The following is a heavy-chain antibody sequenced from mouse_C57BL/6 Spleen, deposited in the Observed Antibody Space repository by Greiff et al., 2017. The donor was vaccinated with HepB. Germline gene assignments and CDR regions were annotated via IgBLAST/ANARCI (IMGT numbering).Heavy chain of an antibody. D-gene: IGHD1-1*01. CDR1: GFTFSSYA. J-gene: IGHJ2*01. Sequence: VQRVESGGGLVKPGGSLKLSCAASGFTFSSYAMSWVRQTPEKRLEWVATISDGGSYTYYPDNVKGRFTISRDNAKNNLYLQMSHLKSEDTAMYYCARDHYYYGSSYETGYIDYWGQGTTLTVAS. V-gene: IGHV5-4*01. CDR2: ISDGGSYT. CDR3: ARDHYYYGSSYETGYIDY.